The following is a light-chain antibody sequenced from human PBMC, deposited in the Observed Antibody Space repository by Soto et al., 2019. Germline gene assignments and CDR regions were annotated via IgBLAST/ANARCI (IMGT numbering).Light chain of an antibody. V-gene: IGKV1-39*01. Sequence: DIPLTQSPSSLSASVGDRVTITCRASQTISRNLNWYQQKPGEAPKLLMYVVSSLQGGVPSRFSGSESGTDYTLNISSLQPDDFATYYCQQSYSLPYTFGQGTKLEIK. J-gene: IGKJ2*01. CDR2: VVS. CDR3: QQSYSLPYT. CDR1: QTISRN.